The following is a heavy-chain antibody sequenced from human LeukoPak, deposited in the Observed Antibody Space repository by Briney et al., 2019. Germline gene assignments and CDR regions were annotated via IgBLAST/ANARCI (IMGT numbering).Heavy chain of an antibody. CDR1: GFTFSSYS. D-gene: IGHD2-2*01. Sequence: GGSLRLSCAASGFTFSSYSINWVRQAPGKGLEWVSSISSSSSYIYYADSVKGRFTISRDNAKNSLYLQMNSLRAEDTAVYYCARARDIVVVPAARTNYYYYGMDVWGQGTTVTVSS. CDR3: ARARDIVVVPAARTNYYYYGMDV. V-gene: IGHV3-21*01. J-gene: IGHJ6*02. CDR2: ISSSSSYI.